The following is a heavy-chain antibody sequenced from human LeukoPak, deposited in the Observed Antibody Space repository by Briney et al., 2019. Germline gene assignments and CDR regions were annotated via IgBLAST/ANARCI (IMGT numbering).Heavy chain of an antibody. J-gene: IGHJ4*02. CDR1: GFTFTNYW. CDR3: GRQAAPDY. D-gene: IGHD2-15*01. Sequence: PGGSLRLSCAASGFTFTNYWMSWVRQAPGKGLEWVSSIGSTPGHIYYADSVRGRFTISRDNAKNSLYLQMNSLRAEDTAVYYCGRQAAPDYWGQGILVTVSS. CDR2: IGSTPGHI. V-gene: IGHV3-21*01.